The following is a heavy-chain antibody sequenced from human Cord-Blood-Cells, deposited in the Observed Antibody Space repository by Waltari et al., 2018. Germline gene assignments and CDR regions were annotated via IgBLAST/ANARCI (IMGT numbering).Heavy chain of an antibody. CDR1: GGSISSSSYY. V-gene: IGHV4-39*07. CDR2: IYYSGST. CDR3: ARHPGGYDILTGYYINWFDP. J-gene: IGHJ5*02. D-gene: IGHD3-9*01. Sequence: QLQLQESGPGLVKPSETLSLTCTVSGGSISSSSYYWGWIRQPPGKGLEWIGSIYYSGSTDYNPSLKSRVTISVDTSKNQFSLKLSSVTAADTAVYYGARHPGGYDILTGYYINWFDPWGQGTLVTVSS.